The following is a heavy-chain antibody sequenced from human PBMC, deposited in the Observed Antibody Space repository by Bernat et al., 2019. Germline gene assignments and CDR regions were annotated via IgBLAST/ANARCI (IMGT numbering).Heavy chain of an antibody. Sequence: QVQLVESGGGVVQPRRSLRLSCAASGFTFSSYAMHWVRQAPGKGLEWVAVISYDGSNKYYADSVKGRFTISRDNSKNTLYLQMNSLRAEDTAVYYCARGLGYCSGGSCYDYYYYYGMDVWGQGTTVTVSS. CDR2: ISYDGSNK. CDR3: ARGLGYCSGGSCYDYYYYYGMDV. V-gene: IGHV3-30-3*01. CDR1: GFTFSSYA. J-gene: IGHJ6*02. D-gene: IGHD2-15*01.